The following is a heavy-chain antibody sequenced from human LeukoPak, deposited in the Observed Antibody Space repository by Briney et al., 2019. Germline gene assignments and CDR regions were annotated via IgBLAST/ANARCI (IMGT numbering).Heavy chain of an antibody. D-gene: IGHD2-2*01. CDR1: GGSISSYY. J-gene: IGHJ5*02. CDR2: IYYSGST. Sequence: SETLSLTCTVSGGSISSYYWSWIRQPPGKGLEWIGYIYYSGSTNYNPSLKSRVTISVDTSKNQFSLKLSSVTAADTAVYYCARGGLVVVPAAMTRRGFDPWGQGTLVTVSS. CDR3: ARGGLVVVPAAMTRRGFDP. V-gene: IGHV4-59*12.